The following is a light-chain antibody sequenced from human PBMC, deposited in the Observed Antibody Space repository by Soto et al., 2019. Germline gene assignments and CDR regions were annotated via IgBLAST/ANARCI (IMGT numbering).Light chain of an antibody. CDR2: DDN. J-gene: IGLJ1*01. Sequence: QSVLTKPPSVSAAPGQKATISCPGSSSNIGGNSVSWYQQLPGTAPKLLIYDDNKRPSGIPDRFSGSKSGTSATLGITGFQTGDEADYHCGSWDSSLSAYVFGTGT. CDR3: GSWDSSLSAYV. V-gene: IGLV1-51*01. CDR1: SSNIGGNS.